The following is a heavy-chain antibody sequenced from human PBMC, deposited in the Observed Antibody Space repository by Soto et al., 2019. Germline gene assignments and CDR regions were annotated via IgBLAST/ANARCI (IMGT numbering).Heavy chain of an antibody. CDR1: GGSISSYY. D-gene: IGHD2-21*02. V-gene: IGHV4-59*01. Sequence: SETLSLTCTVSGGSISSYYWSWIRQPPGKGLEWIGYIYYSGSTNYNPSLKSRVTISVDTSKNQFSLKLNSVTAADTAVYYCARDLWGYCGADCYPLDVWGQGTTVTVSS. CDR3: ARDLWGYCGADCYPLDV. CDR2: IYYSGST. J-gene: IGHJ6*02.